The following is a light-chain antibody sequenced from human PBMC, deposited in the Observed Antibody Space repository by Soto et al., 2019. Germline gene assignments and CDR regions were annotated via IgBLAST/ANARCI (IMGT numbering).Light chain of an antibody. V-gene: IGKV1-39*01. CDR2: AAS. Sequence: DIHITHSPSSLSASVVYIGTMTCRSSQSIGRYLNWYQQTPGRAPKFLISAASRLQSGVPSRFSGSGSGTDFTLTISSLQPEDFATYYCQQSYSTPTWTFGQGTRLEIK. J-gene: IGKJ5*01. CDR1: QSIGRY. CDR3: QQSYSTPTWT.